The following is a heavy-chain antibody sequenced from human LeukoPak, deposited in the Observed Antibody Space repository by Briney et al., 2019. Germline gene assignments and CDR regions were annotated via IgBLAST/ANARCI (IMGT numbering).Heavy chain of an antibody. CDR3: ARDYDILTEGDYYYYYMDV. V-gene: IGHV3-7*01. Sequence: GGSLRLSCAASGFTFSSYWMSWGRQAPGRGLEWVANIKQDGSEKYYVDTVKGRFTISRDNAKNSLYLQMNSLRADDTAVYYCARDYDILTEGDYYYYYMDVWGKGTTVTVSS. CDR1: GFTFSSYW. D-gene: IGHD3-9*01. CDR2: IKQDGSEK. J-gene: IGHJ6*03.